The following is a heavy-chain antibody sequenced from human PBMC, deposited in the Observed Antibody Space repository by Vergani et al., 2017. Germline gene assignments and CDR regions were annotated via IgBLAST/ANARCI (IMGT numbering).Heavy chain of an antibody. Sequence: QVQLVESGGGVVQPGRSLRLSCAASGFTFSSYGMHWVRQAPGKGQEWVAVIWYDGSNKYYADSVKGRFNSSRDNSKNTLYLQMNSLRAEDTAVYYCARERSSSWYPYYYYGMDFWGQGTTVTVSS. J-gene: IGHJ6*02. D-gene: IGHD6-13*01. CDR3: ARERSSSWYPYYYYGMDF. V-gene: IGHV3-33*01. CDR1: GFTFSSYG. CDR2: IWYDGSNK.